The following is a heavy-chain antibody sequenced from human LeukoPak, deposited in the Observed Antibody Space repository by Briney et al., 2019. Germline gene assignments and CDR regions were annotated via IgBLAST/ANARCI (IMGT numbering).Heavy chain of an antibody. D-gene: IGHD3-22*01. CDR2: TSSSGSTI. V-gene: IGHV3-48*03. J-gene: IGHJ4*02. Sequence: GGSLRLSCAASGFTFSSYEMNWVRQAPGKGLEWVSYTSSSGSTIYYADSVKGRFTISRDNAKNSLYLQMNSLRAEDTAVYYCARAVDYYDSYYFDYWGQGTLVTVSS. CDR1: GFTFSSYE. CDR3: ARAVDYYDSYYFDY.